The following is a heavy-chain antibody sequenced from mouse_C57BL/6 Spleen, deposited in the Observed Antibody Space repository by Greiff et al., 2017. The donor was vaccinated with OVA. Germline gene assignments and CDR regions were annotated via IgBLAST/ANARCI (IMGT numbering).Heavy chain of an antibody. CDR2: IYPGSGST. V-gene: IGHV1-55*01. D-gene: IGHD1-1*01. CDR3: AREYGSSYYAYDY. J-gene: IGHJ4*01. CDR1: GYTFTSYW. Sequence: QVQLQQPGAELVKPGASVKMSCKASGYTFTSYWITWVKQRPGQGLEWIGDIYPGSGSTNYNEKFKSKATLTVDTSSSTAYMQLSSLTSEDSSVYYCAREYGSSYYAYDYWGPRTSVTCSS.